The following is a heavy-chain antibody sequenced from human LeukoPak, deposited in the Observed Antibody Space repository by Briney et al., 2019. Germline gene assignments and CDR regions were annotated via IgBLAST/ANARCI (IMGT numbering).Heavy chain of an antibody. CDR2: ISSSGSTI. CDR1: GFTFSDYY. CDR3: ARASHKYYDFWSGLGWFDP. J-gene: IGHJ5*02. D-gene: IGHD3-3*01. Sequence: GGSLRLSCAASGFTFSDYYMSWIRQAPGKGLEWVSYISSSGSTIYYADSVKGRFTISRDNAKNSLYLQMNSLRAEDTAVYYCARASHKYYDFWSGLGWFDPWGQGTLVTVFS. V-gene: IGHV3-11*01.